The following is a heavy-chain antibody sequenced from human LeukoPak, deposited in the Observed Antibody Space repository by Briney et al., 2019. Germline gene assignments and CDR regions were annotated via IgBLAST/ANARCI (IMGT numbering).Heavy chain of an antibody. CDR2: ISSNGGTT. CDR1: GFTVSNYG. CDR3: ATGYDSSGYYQY. J-gene: IGHJ4*02. Sequence: GGSLRLSCAASGFTVSNYGLHWVRQAPGKGLEYVSAISSNGGTTYYANSVKGRFTISRDNSKNTLYLQMGSLRAEDVAVYYCATGYDSSGYYQYWGQGTLVTVSS. D-gene: IGHD3-22*01. V-gene: IGHV3-64*01.